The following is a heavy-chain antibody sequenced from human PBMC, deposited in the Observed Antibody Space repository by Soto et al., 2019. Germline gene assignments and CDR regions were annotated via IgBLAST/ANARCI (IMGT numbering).Heavy chain of an antibody. CDR1: GGSTRSYY. J-gene: IGHJ5*02. Sequence: SETLSLTCTVSGGSTRSYYWTWIRQPPGKGLEWLGYILYSGSTFYNPSLKSRVTISIHTSKSQFSLQLTSVTAADTAVYYCARGAADPALVASCGQGTLVIVSS. CDR3: ARGAADPALVAS. CDR2: ILYSGST. D-gene: IGHD5-18*01. V-gene: IGHV4-59*01.